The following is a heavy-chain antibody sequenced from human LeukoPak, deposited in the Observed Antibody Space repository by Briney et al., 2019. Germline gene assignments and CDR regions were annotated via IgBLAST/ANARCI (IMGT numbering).Heavy chain of an antibody. D-gene: IGHD6-25*01. J-gene: IGHJ5*02. CDR3: AGGRGYSSGLNWFDP. CDR1: GGSFSGYY. CDR2: INHSGST. V-gene: IGHV4-34*01. Sequence: SETLSLTCAVYGGSFSGYYWSWIRQPPGKGLEWIGEINHSGSTNYNPSLKSRVTISVDTSKNQFSLKLSSVTAADTAVYYCAGGRGYSSGLNWFDPWGQGTLVTVSS.